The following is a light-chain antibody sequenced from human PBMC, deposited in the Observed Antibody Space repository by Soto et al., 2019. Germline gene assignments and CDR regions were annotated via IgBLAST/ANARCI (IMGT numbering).Light chain of an antibody. Sequence: QSALTQPASVSGSPGQSITISCTGTSSDVGGNKYVSWYQQYPGKVPKLMIYEVSKRPSGVPDRFSGSKSGNTASLTVSGLQAEDEADYYCSSYAGSNMVVFGGGTKLTVL. CDR1: SSDVGGNKY. CDR3: SSYAGSNMVV. CDR2: EVS. V-gene: IGLV2-8*01. J-gene: IGLJ2*01.